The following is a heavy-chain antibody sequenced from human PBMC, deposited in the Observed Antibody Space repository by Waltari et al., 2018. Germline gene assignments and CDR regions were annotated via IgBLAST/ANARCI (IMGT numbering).Heavy chain of an antibody. D-gene: IGHD3-22*01. V-gene: IGHV4-59*08. CDR1: GAFPPDDH. J-gene: IGHJ4*02. CDR3: ARLPTKYFDSIGWGFFDQ. Sequence: HVPLPESGPGLVKPSETLSPPCTVSGAFPPDDHWTWIRQAPGKGLEGIAYLQNTGGTKCTPALESRVTVSAVTSKKQFSLRLTSVTAADTAVYYCARLPTKYFDSIGWGFFDQWGQGILVTVSS. CDR2: LQNTGGT.